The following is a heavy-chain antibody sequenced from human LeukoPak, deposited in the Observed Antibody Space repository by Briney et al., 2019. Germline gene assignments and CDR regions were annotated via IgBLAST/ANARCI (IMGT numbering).Heavy chain of an antibody. J-gene: IGHJ3*02. D-gene: IGHD3-10*01. CDR1: GFTFSSYA. CDR3: ARDRAYAFDI. CDR2: TSGNGGKI. Sequence: GGSLRLSCAASGFTFSSYAMSWVRQAPGRGLEWVSATSGNGGKIYYAGSVKGRFTISRDNSRVTLYLQMNSLRAEDTAIYYCARDRAYAFDIWGQGTMVTVSS. V-gene: IGHV3-23*01.